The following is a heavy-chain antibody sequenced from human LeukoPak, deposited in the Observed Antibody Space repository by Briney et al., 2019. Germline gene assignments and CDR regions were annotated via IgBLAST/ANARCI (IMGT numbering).Heavy chain of an antibody. J-gene: IGHJ3*02. CDR3: ARVRDPRQYYYDNSGYRNAFDI. CDR2: IKQDGSEK. Sequence: GGSLRLSCAASGFIFSGYWMSWVRQAPGKGLEWVANIKQDGSEKYYVDSVKGRFTISRDNAKNSLYLQMNSLRAEDTAVYYCARVRDPRQYYYDNSGYRNAFDIWGQGTMVTVSS. CDR1: GFIFSGYW. D-gene: IGHD3-22*01. V-gene: IGHV3-7*01.